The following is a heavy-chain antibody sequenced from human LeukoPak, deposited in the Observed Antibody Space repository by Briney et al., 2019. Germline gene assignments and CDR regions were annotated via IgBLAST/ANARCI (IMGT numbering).Heavy chain of an antibody. CDR2: IIGSGGST. D-gene: IGHD3-22*01. V-gene: IGHV3-23*01. Sequence: GGSLRLSCAASGFTFSSYAMSWVRQAPGKGLEWVSAIIGSGGSTYYADSVKGRFTISRDNSKNTLYLQMNSLRAEDTAVYYCAKAYYYDSSGYYGDAFDIWGQGTMVTVSS. CDR3: AKAYYYDSSGYYGDAFDI. CDR1: GFTFSSYA. J-gene: IGHJ3*02.